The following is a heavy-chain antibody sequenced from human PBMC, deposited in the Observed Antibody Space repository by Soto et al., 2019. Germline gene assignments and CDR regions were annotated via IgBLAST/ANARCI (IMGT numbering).Heavy chain of an antibody. CDR3: AKVPYSSGVAAEFDY. D-gene: IGHD6-19*01. CDR1: GFTFSSYS. J-gene: IGHJ4*02. CDR2: ISSSSSYI. V-gene: IGHV3-21*01. Sequence: GGSLRLSCAASGFTFSSYSMNWVRQAPGKGLEWVSSISSSSSYIYYADSVKGRFTISRDNAKNSLYLQMNSLRAEDTAVYYCAKVPYSSGVAAEFDYWGQGTLVTVSS.